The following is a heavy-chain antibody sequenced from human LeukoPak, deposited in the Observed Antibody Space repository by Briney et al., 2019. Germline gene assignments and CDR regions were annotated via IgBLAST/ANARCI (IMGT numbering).Heavy chain of an antibody. Sequence: GASVKVSCKGSGYTFASYCISWVRQARGQGLEWMGWISAYNGNTNYAQNFQGRLTMTTDTSTTTAYMELTSLTLDDTAVYYCARGTIFGVVILPWFDSWGQGTLVSVSS. CDR2: ISAYNGNT. CDR3: ARGTIFGVVILPWFDS. CDR1: GYTFASYC. J-gene: IGHJ5*01. D-gene: IGHD3-3*01. V-gene: IGHV1-18*01.